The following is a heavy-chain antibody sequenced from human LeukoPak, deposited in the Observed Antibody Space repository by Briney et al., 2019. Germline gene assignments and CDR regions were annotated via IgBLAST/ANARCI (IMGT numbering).Heavy chain of an antibody. D-gene: IGHD3-3*01. CDR3: AKVKGLGVVIPLYYFDY. J-gene: IGHJ4*02. V-gene: IGHV3-21*01. CDR1: GFTFDTYT. Sequence: GGSLRLSCAASGFTFDTYTMNWVRQAPGKGLEWVSSINRSSEFIYYADSVKGRFTISRDNSKNTLYLQMNSLRAEDTAVYYCAKVKGLGVVIPLYYFDYWGQGTLVTVSS. CDR2: INRSSEFI.